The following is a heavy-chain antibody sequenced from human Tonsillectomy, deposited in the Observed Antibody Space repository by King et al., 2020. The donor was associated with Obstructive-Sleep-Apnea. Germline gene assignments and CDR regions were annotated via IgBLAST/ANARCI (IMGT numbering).Heavy chain of an antibody. J-gene: IGHJ4*02. CDR1: GGSISSSSYY. CDR2: IYYSGST. D-gene: IGHD2-15*01. Sequence: QLQESGPGLAKPSETLSLTCTVSGGSISSSSYYWGWIRQPPGKGLEWIGSIYYSGSTYYNPSLKSRVTISVDTSKNQFSLKLSSVTAADTAVYYCARGDCSGGSCYRGGYYFDYWGQGTLVTVSS. CDR3: ARGDCSGGSCYRGGYYFDY. V-gene: IGHV4-39*01.